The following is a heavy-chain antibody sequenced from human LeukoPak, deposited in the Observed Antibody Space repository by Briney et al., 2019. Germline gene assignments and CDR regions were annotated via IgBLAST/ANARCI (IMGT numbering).Heavy chain of an antibody. V-gene: IGHV5-51*01. Sequence: GASLQISSKGSGYSFTSYWIGWVRPMPGKGLEWMGIIYPGDSDTRYSPSFQGRVTISADKSISTAYLQWSSLKASDTAMYYCARPGMVRGVLNWFDPWGQGTLVTVSS. CDR3: ARPGMVRGVLNWFDP. CDR1: GYSFTSYW. J-gene: IGHJ5*02. D-gene: IGHD3-10*01. CDR2: IYPGDSDT.